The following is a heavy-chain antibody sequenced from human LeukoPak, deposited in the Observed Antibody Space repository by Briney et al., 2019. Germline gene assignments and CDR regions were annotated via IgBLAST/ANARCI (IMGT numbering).Heavy chain of an antibody. Sequence: SETLSLTCTVSGGSVSNYYWSWIRQPPGKGLEWIGYIYYSGSTSYNPSLKSRVTISVDTSKNQFSLKLSSVTAADTAVYYCARDHYYDSSGYTFRHWGQGTLVTVSS. D-gene: IGHD3-22*01. J-gene: IGHJ1*01. CDR2: IYYSGST. V-gene: IGHV4-59*02. CDR3: ARDHYYDSSGYTFRH. CDR1: GGSVSNYY.